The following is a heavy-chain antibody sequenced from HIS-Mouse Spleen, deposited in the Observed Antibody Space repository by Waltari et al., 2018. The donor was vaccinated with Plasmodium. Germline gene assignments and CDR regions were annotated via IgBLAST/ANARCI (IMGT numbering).Heavy chain of an antibody. V-gene: IGHV4-59*01. CDR3: ARDCSSTSCLDAFDI. D-gene: IGHD2-2*01. CDR1: GGSISSYY. J-gene: IGHJ3*02. CDR2: IYYSGST. Sequence: QVQLQESGPGLVKPSETLSLTCTVSGGSISSYYWSWIRQPPGKGLEWIGYIYYSGSTNDDPSRKCRVTISVDTSKNQFSLKLSSVTAADTAVYYCARDCSSTSCLDAFDIWGQGTMVTVSS.